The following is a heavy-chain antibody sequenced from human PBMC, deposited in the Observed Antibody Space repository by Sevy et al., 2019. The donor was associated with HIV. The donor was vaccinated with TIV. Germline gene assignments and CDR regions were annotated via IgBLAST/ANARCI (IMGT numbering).Heavy chain of an antibody. Sequence: ASVKVSCKASGGTFSSYAINWVRQAPGQGLEWMGGIIPIFGTANYAQKFQGRVTITADESTSTAHMELSRLRSEDTAVYYCARGYTSSWGYAFDIWGQGTMVTVSS. CDR3: ARGYTSSWGYAFDI. CDR2: IIPIFGTA. J-gene: IGHJ3*02. CDR1: GGTFSSYA. D-gene: IGHD6-13*01. V-gene: IGHV1-69*13.